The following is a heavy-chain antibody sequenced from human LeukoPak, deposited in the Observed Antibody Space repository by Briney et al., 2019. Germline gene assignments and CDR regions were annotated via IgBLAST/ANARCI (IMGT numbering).Heavy chain of an antibody. Sequence: GVSLRLSCAASGFTFSSYAMSWVRQAPGKGLEWVSAISGSGGSTYYADSVKGRFTTSRDNSKNTLYLQMNSLRAEDTAVYYCATSSDIVATMGYYFDYWGQGTLVTVSS. CDR1: GFTFSSYA. CDR2: ISGSGGST. CDR3: ATSSDIVATMGYYFDY. V-gene: IGHV3-23*01. J-gene: IGHJ4*02. D-gene: IGHD5-12*01.